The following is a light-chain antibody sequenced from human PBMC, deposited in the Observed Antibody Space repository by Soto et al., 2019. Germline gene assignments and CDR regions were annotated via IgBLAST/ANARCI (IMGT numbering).Light chain of an antibody. Sequence: QSVLTQPRSVSGSPGQSVSISCTGTTSDGGSYNYVSWYQQHPGKAPRLMIYDVRKRPSGVPDRFSGSKSGNTASLTISGLRAEDEADYYCCSYAGSYVWVFGGGTKLTVL. CDR3: CSYAGSYVWV. CDR1: TSDGGSYNY. CDR2: DVR. V-gene: IGLV2-11*01. J-gene: IGLJ3*02.